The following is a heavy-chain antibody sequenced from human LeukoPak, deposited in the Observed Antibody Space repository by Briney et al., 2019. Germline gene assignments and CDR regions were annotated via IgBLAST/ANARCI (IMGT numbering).Heavy chain of an antibody. CDR3: PSGSYILPPG. V-gene: IGHV3-21*01. D-gene: IGHD1-26*01. Sequence: GGSLTLSCAASGFMFSRYSMNWVRQAPGKGLEWVSSIGDGSSNYTYYADSVKGRFTISTADAKTSLYLQMNSLRVEASVVYFCPSGSYILPPGWGQGAPVTAS. CDR2: IGDGSSNYT. CDR1: GFMFSRYS. J-gene: IGHJ4*02.